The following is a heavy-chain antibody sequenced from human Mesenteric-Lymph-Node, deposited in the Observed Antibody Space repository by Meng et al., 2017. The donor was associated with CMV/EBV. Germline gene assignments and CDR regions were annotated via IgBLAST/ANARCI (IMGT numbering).Heavy chain of an antibody. Sequence: QVKLVLSGAEVKKSGASVTVSCKASGYTFTGYYMHWVRQAPGQGLEGMGRINPNSGGTNYAQKFQGRVTMTRNTSISAAYMELSRLRSDDTAVYCCTRKVSDHPFDYWGQGTLVTVSS. D-gene: IGHD1-14*01. CDR2: INPNSGGT. V-gene: IGHV1-2*06. J-gene: IGHJ4*02. CDR3: TRKVSDHPFDY. CDR1: GYTFTGYY.